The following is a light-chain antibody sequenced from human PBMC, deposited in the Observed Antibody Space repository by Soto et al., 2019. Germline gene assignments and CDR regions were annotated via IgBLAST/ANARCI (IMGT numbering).Light chain of an antibody. CDR3: AAWDDSLSGYV. V-gene: IGLV1-44*01. CDR2: FNI. J-gene: IGLJ1*01. CDR1: SSNIGSNT. Sequence: QSALSQPPSASGTPGQRVTISCSGSSSNIGSNTVNWYQQFPGTAPKLLIYFNIQRPSGVPDRFSGSKSGTSASLAISGLQSEDEADYYCAAWDDSLSGYVFGTGTKVTVL.